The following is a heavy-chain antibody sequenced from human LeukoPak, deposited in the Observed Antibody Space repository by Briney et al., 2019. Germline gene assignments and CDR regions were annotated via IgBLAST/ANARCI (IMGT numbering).Heavy chain of an antibody. Sequence: SETLSLTCTVSGGSISSYYWSWIRRPPGKGLEWIGYIYYSGSTNYNPSLKSRVIISVDTSKNQFSLKLSSVTAADTAVYYCARVHGSGSLTLGQGTLVTVTS. V-gene: IGHV4-59*01. D-gene: IGHD3-10*01. CDR2: IYYSGST. CDR3: ARVHGSGSLT. J-gene: IGHJ5*02. CDR1: GGSISSYY.